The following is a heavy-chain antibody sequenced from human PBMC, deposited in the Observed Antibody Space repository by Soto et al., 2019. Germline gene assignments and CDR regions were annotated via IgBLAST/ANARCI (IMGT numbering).Heavy chain of an antibody. CDR1: GFTFSSYA. CDR2: ISGSGGST. CDR3: AKEPDSSSWYDGNWFDP. Sequence: EVQLLESGGGLVQPRGSLRLSCAASGFTFSSYAMSWVRQAPGKGLEWVSAISGSGGSTYYADSVKGRFTISRDNSKNTLYLQMNSLRAEDTAVYYCAKEPDSSSWYDGNWFDPWGQGTLVTVSS. V-gene: IGHV3-23*01. J-gene: IGHJ5*02. D-gene: IGHD6-13*01.